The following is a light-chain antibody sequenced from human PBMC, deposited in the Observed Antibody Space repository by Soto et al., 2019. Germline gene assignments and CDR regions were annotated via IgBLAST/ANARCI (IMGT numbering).Light chain of an antibody. V-gene: IGKV1-5*03. CDR2: KAS. J-gene: IGKJ1*01. CDR1: QSISSR. CDR3: QQYNSYRWT. Sequence: DIQMTQSPSTLSASVGDRVTITCRASQSISSRLAWYQQKPGKAPKLLIYKASSLESGVPSRFSGSGTGTEFTLTISSLKPDDFATYYCQQYNSYRWTFGQGTKVEIK.